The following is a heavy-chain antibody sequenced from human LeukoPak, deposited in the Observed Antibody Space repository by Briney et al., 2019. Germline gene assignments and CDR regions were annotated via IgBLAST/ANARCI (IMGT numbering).Heavy chain of an antibody. CDR2: IYSGGST. CDR3: ARGYCSSTSCYIFGGMDV. D-gene: IGHD2-2*02. CDR1: GFTVSSNY. Sequence: QTGGSLRLSCAASGFTVSSNYMSWVRQAPGKGLEWVSVIYSGGSTYYADSVKGRFTISRDNAKNSLYLQMNSLRAEDTAVYYCARGYCSSTSCYIFGGMDVWGQGTTVTVSS. J-gene: IGHJ6*02. V-gene: IGHV3-53*01.